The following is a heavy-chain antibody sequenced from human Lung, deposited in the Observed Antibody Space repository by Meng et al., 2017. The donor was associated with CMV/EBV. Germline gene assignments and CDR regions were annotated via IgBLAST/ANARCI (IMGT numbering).Heavy chain of an antibody. D-gene: IGHD2-2*01. CDR2: IYYSGST. J-gene: IGHJ4*02. V-gene: IGHV4-59*01. CDR1: GGSINNYY. CDR3: ARIYCSSTSCYNDY. Sequence: SETXSLXCTVSGGSINNYYWSWIRQPPGKGLEWIGYIYYSGSTNYNPSLKSRVTISVDTSKNQFSLKLSSVTAADTAVYFCARIYCSSTSCYNDYWGQGTLVTVSS.